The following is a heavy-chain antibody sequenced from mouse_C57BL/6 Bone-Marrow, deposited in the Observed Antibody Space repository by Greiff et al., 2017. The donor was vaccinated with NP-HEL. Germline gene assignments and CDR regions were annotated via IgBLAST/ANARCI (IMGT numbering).Heavy chain of an antibody. CDR1: GYTFTDYN. V-gene: IGHV1-18*01. D-gene: IGHD2-1*01. J-gene: IGHJ2*01. CDR3: ARSRNCPDY. Sequence: EVQLQESGPELVKPGASVKIPCKASGYTFTDYNMDWVKQSHGKSLEWIGDINPNNGGTIYNQKFKGKATLTVDKSSSTAYMELRSLTAADTAVEYCARSRNCPDYWGRGTTLTVSS. CDR2: INPNNGGT.